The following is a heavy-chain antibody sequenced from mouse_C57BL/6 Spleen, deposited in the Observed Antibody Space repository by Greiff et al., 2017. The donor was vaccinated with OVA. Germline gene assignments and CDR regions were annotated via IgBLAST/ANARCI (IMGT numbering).Heavy chain of an antibody. J-gene: IGHJ4*01. CDR1: GYTFTDYY. V-gene: IGHV1-19*01. CDR2: INPYNGGT. D-gene: IGHD1-1*01. Sequence: EVQLQQSGPVLVKPGASVKMSCKASGYTFTDYYMNWVKQSHGKSLEWIGVINPYNGGTSYNQKFKGKATLTVDKSSSTAYMELNSLTSEDSAVYYCARRNVVAGDYYAMDYWGQGTSVTVSS. CDR3: ARRNVVAGDYYAMDY.